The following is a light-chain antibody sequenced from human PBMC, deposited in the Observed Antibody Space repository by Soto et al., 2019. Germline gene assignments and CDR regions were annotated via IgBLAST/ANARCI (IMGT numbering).Light chain of an antibody. CDR3: QQYGSSPWT. V-gene: IGKV3-15*01. CDR2: GAS. Sequence: EIVMTQSPATLSVSPGDGATLSCRASQSVSSNLTWYQQKPGQAPRLLIYGASTRATGVPARFSGSGSGTEFTLTISSLQSEDFAVYYCQQYGSSPWTFGQGTKVDIK. CDR1: QSVSSN. J-gene: IGKJ1*01.